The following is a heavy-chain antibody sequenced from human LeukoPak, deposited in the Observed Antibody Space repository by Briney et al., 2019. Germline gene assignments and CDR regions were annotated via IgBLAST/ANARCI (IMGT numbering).Heavy chain of an antibody. V-gene: IGHV3-23*01. CDR2: ITGSGGST. CDR1: GFTFSSYA. J-gene: IGHJ4*02. D-gene: IGHD1-26*01. Sequence: GGSLRLSCAVSGFTFSSYAMTWVRQAPGKGLEWVSTITGSGGSTYYADSVKGRFTISRDNSKNTLYLQMNSLRAEDTAVYYCASGSYPAYDYWGQGTLVTVSS. CDR3: ASGSYPAYDY.